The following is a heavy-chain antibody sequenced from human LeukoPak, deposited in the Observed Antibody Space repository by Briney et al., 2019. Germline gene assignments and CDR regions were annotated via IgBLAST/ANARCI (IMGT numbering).Heavy chain of an antibody. CDR3: AKEFEGAFDI. D-gene: IGHD3-16*01. V-gene: IGHV3-48*03. CDR2: ISSSGSTI. J-gene: IGHJ3*02. CDR1: GFTFSSYE. Sequence: PGGSLRLSCAASGFTFSSYEMNWVRQAPGKGLEWVSYISSSGSTIYYADSVKGRFTISRDNAKNSLYLQMNSLRAEDTALYYCAKEFEGAFDIWGQGTMVTVSS.